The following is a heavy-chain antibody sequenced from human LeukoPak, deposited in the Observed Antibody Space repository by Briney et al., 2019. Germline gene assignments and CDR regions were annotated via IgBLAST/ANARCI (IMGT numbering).Heavy chain of an antibody. Sequence: PSETLSLTCTVSGGSISSYYWSWIRQPPGKGLEWIGYIYYSGSTYYTPSLKSRVTISVDTSKNQFSLKLSSVTAADTAVYYCAREWTSIAARLDAFDIWGQGTMVTVSS. CDR3: AREWTSIAARLDAFDI. CDR1: GGSISSYY. V-gene: IGHV4-4*08. J-gene: IGHJ3*02. D-gene: IGHD6-6*01. CDR2: IYYSGST.